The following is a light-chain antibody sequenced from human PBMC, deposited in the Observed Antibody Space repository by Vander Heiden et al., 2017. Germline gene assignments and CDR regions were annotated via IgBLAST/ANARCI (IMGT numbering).Light chain of an antibody. CDR3: QQYNNWPPYT. CDR2: GAA. CDR1: QSVSSN. V-gene: IGKV3-15*01. Sequence: EIVMTQSPATLSVSQGERATLSCRASQSVSSNLAWYQQKPGQAPRLLIYGAATRATGIPARFSGSGSGTAFTLTISSLQSEDFAVYYCQQYNNWPPYTFGQGTKLEIK. J-gene: IGKJ2*01.